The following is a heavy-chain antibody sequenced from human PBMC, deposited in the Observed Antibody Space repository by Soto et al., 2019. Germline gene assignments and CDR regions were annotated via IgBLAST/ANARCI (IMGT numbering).Heavy chain of an antibody. CDR1: VFMFSDHY. J-gene: IGHJ4*02. Sequence: QEQLVEPGGGLVEPGGSLRLACAASVFMFSDHYITWIRQAPGKGLAWVSKISGGGTNIYYADSVKGRFTVSRDNAKKSVYLEMNSLRDEDTAVYYCACQRYHYSSDWWGQGTQVNVSS. V-gene: IGHV3-11*01. D-gene: IGHD3-9*01. CDR2: ISGGGTNI. CDR3: ACQRYHYSSDW.